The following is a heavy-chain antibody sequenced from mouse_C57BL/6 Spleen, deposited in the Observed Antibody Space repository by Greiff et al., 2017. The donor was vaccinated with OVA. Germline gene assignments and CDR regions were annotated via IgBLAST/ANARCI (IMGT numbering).Heavy chain of an antibody. Sequence: QVQLKQPGAELVKPGASVKLSCKASGYTFTSYWMQWVKQRPGQGLEWIGEIDPSDSYTNYNQKFKGQATLTVDTSSSTAYRQRSSLTSEDSAVYYCARRTAQATSWFAYWGQGTLVTVSA. V-gene: IGHV1-50*01. CDR1: GYTFTSYW. J-gene: IGHJ3*01. CDR3: ARRTAQATSWFAY. CDR2: IDPSDSYT. D-gene: IGHD3-2*02.